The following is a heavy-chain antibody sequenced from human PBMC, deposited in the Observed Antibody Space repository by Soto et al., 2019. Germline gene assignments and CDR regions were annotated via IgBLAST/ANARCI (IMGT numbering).Heavy chain of an antibody. CDR1: GGTFSSYA. CDR2: IIPIFGTA. Sequence: QVQLVQSGAEVKKPGSSVKVSCKASGGTFSSYAISWVRQAPGQGLEWMGGIIPIFGTANYAQKFQGRVTITADESTSTAYMELSSLRSEDTAVYYCARDRRGDYIRGDYYYCCGLDVWGQGTTVTVS. CDR3: ARDRRGDYIRGDYYYCCGLDV. D-gene: IGHD4-17*01. J-gene: IGHJ6*02. V-gene: IGHV1-69*01.